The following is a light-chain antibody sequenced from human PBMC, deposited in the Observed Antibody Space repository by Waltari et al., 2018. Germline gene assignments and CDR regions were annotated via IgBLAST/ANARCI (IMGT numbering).Light chain of an antibody. Sequence: DIQMTQSPSSLSASLGARVTIPCRASQSISSYLNWYQQKPGKAPKLLIYAASSLQSGVPSRFSGSGSGTDFTLTISSLQPEDFATYYCQQSYSTPWTFGQGTKVEIK. CDR1: QSISSY. V-gene: IGKV1-39*01. CDR2: AAS. J-gene: IGKJ1*01. CDR3: QQSYSTPWT.